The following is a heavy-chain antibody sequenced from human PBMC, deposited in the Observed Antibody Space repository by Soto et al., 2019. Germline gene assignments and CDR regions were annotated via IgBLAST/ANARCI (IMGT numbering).Heavy chain of an antibody. CDR1: GFSFGDYN. CDR3: ARDGPIAAAVTPKPYYFDY. CDR2: INSGGGVI. V-gene: IGHV3-48*02. J-gene: IGHJ4*02. D-gene: IGHD6-25*01. Sequence: EAQLVESGGGLVQPGASLRLSCAVSGFSFGDYNMNWVRQAPEEGLEGVSYINSGGGVIYYADSVRGRFTISRDNAKNSVYLQMNSLSDRDTAVYYCARDGPIAAAVTPKPYYFDYWGRGTLVTVSS.